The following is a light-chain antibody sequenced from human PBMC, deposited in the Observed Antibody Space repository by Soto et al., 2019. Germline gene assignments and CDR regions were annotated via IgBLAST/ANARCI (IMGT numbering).Light chain of an antibody. CDR2: SAS. J-gene: IGKJ4*01. CDR1: QHISNY. Sequence: DIQMTQSPSSLSASIGDRVTITCRANQHISNYVNWYQQRPGKAPRVLIFSASTLQSGVPSRFSGSGSGTDFTLTTSSLEPEDFGTYFCQQSYSTPGALTFGGGTKVDIK. CDR3: QQSYSTPGALT. V-gene: IGKV1-39*01.